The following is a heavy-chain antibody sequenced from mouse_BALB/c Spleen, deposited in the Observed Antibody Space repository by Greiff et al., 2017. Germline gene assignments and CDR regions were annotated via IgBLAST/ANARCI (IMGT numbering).Heavy chain of an antibody. CDR3: AREAANWGFDY. CDR2: ISSGSSTI. CDR1: GFTFSSFG. J-gene: IGHJ2*01. V-gene: IGHV5-17*02. D-gene: IGHD4-1*01. Sequence: EVQRVESGGGLVQPGGSRKLSCAASGFTFSSFGMHWVRQAPEKGLEWVAYISSGSSTIYYADTVKGRFTISRDNPKNTLFLQMTSLRSEDTAMYYCAREAANWGFDYWGQGTTLTVSS.